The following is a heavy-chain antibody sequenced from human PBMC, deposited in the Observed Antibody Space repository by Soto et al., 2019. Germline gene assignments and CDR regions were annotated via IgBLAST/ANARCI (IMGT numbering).Heavy chain of an antibody. V-gene: IGHV1-3*01. CDR3: AREAGRTGDLDY. D-gene: IGHD7-27*01. Sequence: QVQVVQSGAEVKKPGDSVKVSCRASGYTFTGHAIHWVRQAPGQSLEWMGWNDGGNGRTQYAQRFQGRVTLTRDTSAITAYMELRSLTSEGTAVYYCAREAGRTGDLDYWGQGTLVTVSS. J-gene: IGHJ4*02. CDR2: NDGGNGRT. CDR1: GYTFTGHA.